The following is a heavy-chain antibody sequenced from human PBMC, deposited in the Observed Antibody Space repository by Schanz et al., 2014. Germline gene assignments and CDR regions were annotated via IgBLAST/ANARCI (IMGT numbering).Heavy chain of an antibody. V-gene: IGHV3-23*01. J-gene: IGHJ4*02. CDR3: AKIERNED. Sequence: EVQLLESGGGLVQPGGSLKLSCAASGFTFSDYSMNWVRQAPGKGLEWVSVIGVDGTTTYYADSVKGRFTISRDNSKNTLYLQMNSLRPEDTAVYFCAKIERNEDWGQGTLVTVSS. CDR2: IGVDGTTT. CDR1: GFTFSDYS. D-gene: IGHD1-1*01.